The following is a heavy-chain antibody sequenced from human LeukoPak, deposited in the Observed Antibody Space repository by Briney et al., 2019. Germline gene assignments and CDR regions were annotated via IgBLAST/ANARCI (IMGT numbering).Heavy chain of an antibody. CDR1: GFTFSNYG. J-gene: IGHJ4*02. CDR2: ISSNGGST. CDR3: VKDGVVVVATHFDY. V-gene: IGHV3-64D*06. D-gene: IGHD2-15*01. Sequence: GGSLRLSCAASGFTFSNYGMHWVRQAPGKGLEYVSAISSNGGSTYYADSVKGRFTISRDNSKNTLYLQMSSLRAEDTAVYYCVKDGVVVVATHFDYWGQGTLVTVSS.